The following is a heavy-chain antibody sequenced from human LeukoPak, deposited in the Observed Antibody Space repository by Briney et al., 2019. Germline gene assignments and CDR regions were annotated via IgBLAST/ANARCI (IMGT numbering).Heavy chain of an antibody. V-gene: IGHV1-69*13. J-gene: IGHJ2*01. Sequence: GASVKVSCKAYGGTFSSYAISWVRQAPGQGLEWMGGIIPIFGTANYAQKFQGRVTITADESTSTAYTELSSLRSEDTAVYYCARSVSSSWPLNWYFDLWGRGTLVTVSS. CDR1: GGTFSSYA. D-gene: IGHD6-13*01. CDR2: IIPIFGTA. CDR3: ARSVSSSWPLNWYFDL.